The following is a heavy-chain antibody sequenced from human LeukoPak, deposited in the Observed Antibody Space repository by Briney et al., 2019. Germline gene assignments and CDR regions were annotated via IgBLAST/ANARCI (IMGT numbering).Heavy chain of an antibody. V-gene: IGHV3-23*01. CDR1: GFTFSTYA. J-gene: IGHJ4*02. CDR2: ISGSGAST. Sequence: GGSLRLSCAASGFTFSTYAMSWVRQAPGKGLEWVSVISGSGASTYYADSVMGRFTIPRDNAKNTLYLQMNSLRAEDTAVYYCAKQVWYSSSWYSDYWGQGTLVTVSS. CDR3: AKQVWYSSSWYSDY. D-gene: IGHD6-13*01.